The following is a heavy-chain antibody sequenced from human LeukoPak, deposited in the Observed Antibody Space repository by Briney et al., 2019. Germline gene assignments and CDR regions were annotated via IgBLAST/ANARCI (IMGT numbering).Heavy chain of an antibody. J-gene: IGHJ3*02. V-gene: IGHV4-39*02. Sequence: SETLSLTCTVSGGSISSSSYYWGWIRQPPGKGLEWIGSIYYSGSTYYNPSLKSRVTISVDTSKNQFSLKLSSVAAADTAVYYCARDLRIVGVYDAFDIWGQGTMVTVSS. CDR3: ARDLRIVGVYDAFDI. D-gene: IGHD1-26*01. CDR1: GGSISSSSYY. CDR2: IYYSGST.